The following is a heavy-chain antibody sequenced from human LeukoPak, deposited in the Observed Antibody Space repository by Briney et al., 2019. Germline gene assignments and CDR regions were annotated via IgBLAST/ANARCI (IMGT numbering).Heavy chain of an antibody. J-gene: IGHJ4*02. V-gene: IGHV3-30*02. CDR2: IHSDGSNK. CDR3: ARDPPAGWE. CDR1: GFAFSTYG. Sequence: GGSLRLSCAASGFAFSTYGMHWVRQAPGKGLEWVAFIHSDGSNKYYADSVKGRFTISRDNSKNTLYLQMNSLRAADTAVYYCARDPPAGWEWGQGTLVTVSS. D-gene: IGHD6-19*01.